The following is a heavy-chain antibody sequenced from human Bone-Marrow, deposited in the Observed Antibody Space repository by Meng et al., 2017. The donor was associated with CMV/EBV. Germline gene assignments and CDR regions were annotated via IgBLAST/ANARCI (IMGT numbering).Heavy chain of an antibody. D-gene: IGHD5-12*01. CDR3: AKGYDNCYYYGMDV. CDR2: ISWDGGST. J-gene: IGHJ6*02. CDR1: GFTFDDYA. Sequence: GGSLRLSCAASGFTFDDYAMHWVRQAPGKGLEWVSLISWDGGSTYYADSVKGRFTISRDNSKNSLYLQMNSLRAEDTALYYCAKGYDNCYYYGMDVWGQGTTVTVSS. V-gene: IGHV3-43D*03.